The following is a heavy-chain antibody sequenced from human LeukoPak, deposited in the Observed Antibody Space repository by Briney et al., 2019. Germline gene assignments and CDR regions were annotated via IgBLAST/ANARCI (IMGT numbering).Heavy chain of an antibody. D-gene: IGHD3-22*01. V-gene: IGHV4-59*08. CDR3: ARHYDSTLYCYYYMDV. CDR2: IYYTGST. J-gene: IGHJ6*03. Sequence: SETLSLTCTVSHLSIMGYYWSGIRQPPGKGLEWIGYIYYTGSTNYNPSLKSRVTISVDTSKYQFSLKLSSVTAADTPVYYCARHYDSTLYCYYYMDVWGKGTTVTVSS. CDR1: HLSIMGYY.